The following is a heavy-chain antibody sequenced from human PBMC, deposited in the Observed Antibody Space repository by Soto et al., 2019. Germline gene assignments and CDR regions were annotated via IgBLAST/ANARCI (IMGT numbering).Heavy chain of an antibody. V-gene: IGHV3-30*18. CDR3: AKDGAPRYCGRSSFNQAGAY. CDR2: ISYDGSHK. Sequence: GGSLRLSCAGSGFTFSNYGLHWVRQAPGKGLEWVAVISYDGSHKYYADSVKGRFTISRDNSNNMLYLQMDSLRAEDTAVYYCAKDGAPRYCGRSSFNQAGAYWGQGT. CDR1: GFTFSNYG. D-gene: IGHD2-15*01. J-gene: IGHJ4*02.